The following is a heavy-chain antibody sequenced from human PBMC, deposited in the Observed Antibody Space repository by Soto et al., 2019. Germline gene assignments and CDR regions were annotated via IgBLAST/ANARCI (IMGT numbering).Heavy chain of an antibody. J-gene: IGHJ3*01. CDR2: IWYDGSNK. D-gene: IGHD6-13*01. CDR3: ARESIAAATDAFDF. CDR1: GFTFSSYG. Sequence: GGSLRLSCAASGFTFSSYGMHWVRQAPGKGLEWVAVIWYDGSNKYYADSVKGRFTISRDNSKNTLYLQMNSLRAEDTAVYYCARESIAAATDAFDFWGQGTMVTVSS. V-gene: IGHV3-33*01.